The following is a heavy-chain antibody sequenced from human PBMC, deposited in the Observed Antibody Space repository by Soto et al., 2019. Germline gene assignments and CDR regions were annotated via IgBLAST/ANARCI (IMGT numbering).Heavy chain of an antibody. J-gene: IGHJ4*02. D-gene: IGHD6-13*01. CDR3: ARDSSSWYRGHFDY. Sequence: PGGSLRLSCAASGFTFSSYAMHWVRQAPGKGLEWVAVISYDGSNKYYADSVKGRFTISRDNSKNTLYLQMNSLRAEDTAVYYCARDSSSWYRGHFDYWSQGTLVTVSS. CDR2: ISYDGSNK. V-gene: IGHV3-30-3*01. CDR1: GFTFSSYA.